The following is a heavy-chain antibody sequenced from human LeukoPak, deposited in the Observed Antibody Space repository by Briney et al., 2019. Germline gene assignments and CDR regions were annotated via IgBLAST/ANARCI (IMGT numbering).Heavy chain of an antibody. Sequence: SETLSLTCTVSGGSISSYYWSWIRQPPGKGREGIGYIYYRGTTNYNPSLKRRVTISVDTSKNQFSLKLSSVAAAGMAVYYCARGVYIAAAQYGYWGQGTLVTVSS. CDR2: IYYRGTT. D-gene: IGHD6-13*01. V-gene: IGHV4-59*01. J-gene: IGHJ4*02. CDR1: GGSISSYY. CDR3: ARGVYIAAAQYGY.